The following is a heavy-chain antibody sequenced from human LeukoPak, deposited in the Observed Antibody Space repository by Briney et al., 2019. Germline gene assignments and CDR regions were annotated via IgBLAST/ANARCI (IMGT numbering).Heavy chain of an antibody. V-gene: IGHV3-23*01. CDR2: ISGSDYTT. Sequence: GGSLRLSCAASGFTFVSYAMGWVRQAPGKGLEWVSSISGSDYTTYYADSVKGRFTIYRDNSRDTLYLQMDSLRAEDTALYYCAKDRGGATPRFDYWGQGTLVTVSS. D-gene: IGHD1-26*01. CDR3: AKDRGGATPRFDY. J-gene: IGHJ4*02. CDR1: GFTFVSYA.